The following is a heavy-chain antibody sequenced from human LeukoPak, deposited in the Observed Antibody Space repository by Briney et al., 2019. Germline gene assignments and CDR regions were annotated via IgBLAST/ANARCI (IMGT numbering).Heavy chain of an antibody. D-gene: IGHD1-26*01. J-gene: IGHJ3*02. Sequence: SETLSLTCTVSGGSISSGSYYWGWIRQPPGKGLEWIGSIYYSGSTYYNPSLKSRVTISVDTSKNQFSLKLSSVTAADTAVYYCARGPVGAMDAFDIWGQGTMVTVSS. CDR2: IYYSGST. CDR3: ARGPVGAMDAFDI. V-gene: IGHV4-39*07. CDR1: GGSISSGSYY.